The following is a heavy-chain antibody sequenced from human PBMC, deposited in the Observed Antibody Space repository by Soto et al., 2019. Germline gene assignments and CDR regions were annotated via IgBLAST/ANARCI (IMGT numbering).Heavy chain of an antibody. D-gene: IGHD3-22*01. CDR2: INHSGST. V-gene: IGHV4-34*01. Sequence: QVQLQQWGAGLLKPSETLSLTCAVYGGSFSGYYWSWIRQPPGKGLEWIGEINHSGSTNYNPSLKRRVTISVDTYQNQFPLKLSSVTAADTAVYYCARPRNSSGYYEYFQHWGQGTLVTVSS. CDR1: GGSFSGYY. J-gene: IGHJ1*01. CDR3: ARPRNSSGYYEYFQH.